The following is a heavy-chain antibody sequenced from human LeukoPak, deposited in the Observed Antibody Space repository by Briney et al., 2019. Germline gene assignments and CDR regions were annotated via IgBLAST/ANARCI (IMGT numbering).Heavy chain of an antibody. Sequence: AGGSLRLSCAASGFNFNSCAIHWVRQTPGKGLEWVAVISKDGSDNKFADSVKGRLTVSRDNSKKTVYLRINSLRPEDTAVYYCARTYYYDHRGLLPYEFDYWGQGTLVIVSS. V-gene: IGHV3-30*04. CDR3: ARTYYYDHRGLLPYEFDY. D-gene: IGHD3-22*01. CDR1: GFNFNSCA. CDR2: ISKDGSDN. J-gene: IGHJ4*02.